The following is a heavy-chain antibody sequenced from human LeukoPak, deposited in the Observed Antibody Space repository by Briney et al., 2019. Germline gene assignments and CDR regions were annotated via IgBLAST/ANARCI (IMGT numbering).Heavy chain of an antibody. CDR1: GFTFSDYW. CDR2: IKLDGSEI. D-gene: IGHD3-9*01. J-gene: IGHJ6*03. Sequence: GGSLRLSCAASGFTFSDYWMTWVRQAPGKGLEWVANIKLDGSEIHYVDSVKGRFTIYRDNAKNSLYLQMNSLRAEDTAVYYCARDHLNDILNYYYMDVWGKGTTVTISS. CDR3: ARDHLNDILNYYYMDV. V-gene: IGHV3-7*01.